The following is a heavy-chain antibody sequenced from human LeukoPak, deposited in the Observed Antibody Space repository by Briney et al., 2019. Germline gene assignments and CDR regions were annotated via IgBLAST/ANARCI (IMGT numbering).Heavy chain of an antibody. CDR1: SGALCIFY. Sequence: PPETLSLTCTLSSGALCIFYWSGIRHPPRGRREWIGYIYHSGSANYNPSLKSRVAISVDTSKNQFSLKLSSVTAADTAVYYCARDSGSRWCDPWGQGTLVTVSS. CDR3: ARDSGSRWCDP. D-gene: IGHD3-22*01. CDR2: IYHSGSA. V-gene: IGHV4-59*01. J-gene: IGHJ5*02.